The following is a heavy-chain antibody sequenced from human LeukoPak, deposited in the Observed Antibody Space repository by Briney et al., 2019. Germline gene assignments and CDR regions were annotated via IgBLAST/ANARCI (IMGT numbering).Heavy chain of an antibody. CDR2: ISHSGST. CDR1: GYSISSGYY. D-gene: IGHD2-15*01. Sequence: SETLSLTCAVSGYSISSGYYWGWIRQPPGKGLEWVGSISHSGSTYYNPSLKSRVTISADTSKSQFSLKLSSVTAADTAVYYCARRFVVVVGATSDWYFDLWGRGTLVTASS. J-gene: IGHJ2*01. V-gene: IGHV4-38-2*01. CDR3: ARRFVVVVGATSDWYFDL.